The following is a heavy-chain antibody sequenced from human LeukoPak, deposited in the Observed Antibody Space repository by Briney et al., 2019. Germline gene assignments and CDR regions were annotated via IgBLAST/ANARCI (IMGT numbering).Heavy chain of an antibody. J-gene: IGHJ4*02. CDR3: ARDFPTPSYFDY. Sequence: GGSLRLSCAASGFTFRTYSMNWVRQAPGGGLEWVSYISSSSSTIYYADSVRGRFTISRDNAKNSLYLQMNSLSAEDTAVYYCARDFPTPSYFDYWGQGTLVTVSS. CDR2: ISSSSSTI. CDR1: GFTFRTYS. V-gene: IGHV3-48*01.